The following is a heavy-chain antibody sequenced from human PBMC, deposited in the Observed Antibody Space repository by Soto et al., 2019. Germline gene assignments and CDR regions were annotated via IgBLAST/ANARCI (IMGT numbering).Heavy chain of an antibody. V-gene: IGHV4-31*03. Sequence: SETLSLTCTVSGGSISSGGYYWSWIRQHPGKGLEWIGYIYYSGSTYYNPSLKSRVTISVDTSKNQFSLKLSSVTAADTAVYYCARVLDSSGESGAFDIWGQGTMVTV. J-gene: IGHJ3*02. D-gene: IGHD3-22*01. CDR3: ARVLDSSGESGAFDI. CDR1: GGSISSGGYY. CDR2: IYYSGST.